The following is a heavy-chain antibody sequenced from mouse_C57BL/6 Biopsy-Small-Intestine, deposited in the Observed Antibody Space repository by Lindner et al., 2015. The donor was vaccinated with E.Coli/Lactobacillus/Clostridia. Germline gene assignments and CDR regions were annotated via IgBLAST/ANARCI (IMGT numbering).Heavy chain of an antibody. Sequence: VQLQESGGGLVQPKGSLKLSCAASGFTFNTYAMHWVRQAPGKGLEWIARIRSQSSHYITFYADSVKDRFTISRDDSQTMLYLQMNNLKTEDTAIYYCVRQGKLFITTVVATDYFDYWGQGTTLTVSS. CDR1: GFTFNTYA. V-gene: IGHV10-3*01. D-gene: IGHD1-1*01. CDR3: VRQGKLFITTVVATDYFDY. CDR2: IRSQSSHYIT. J-gene: IGHJ2*01.